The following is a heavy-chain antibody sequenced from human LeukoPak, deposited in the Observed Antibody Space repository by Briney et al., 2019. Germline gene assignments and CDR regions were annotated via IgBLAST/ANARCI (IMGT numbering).Heavy chain of an antibody. V-gene: IGHV3-23*01. D-gene: IGHD3-22*01. J-gene: IGHJ4*02. Sequence: GGSLRLSCAASGFTFSSYAMSWVRQAPGKGLEWVSGISGSAGTTYYADSVKGRSTISRDNSKNTLYLQMNSLRPEDTAVYYCTKTIDGYLLGYFDHWGQGTLVTVVS. CDR2: ISGSAGTT. CDR1: GFTFSSYA. CDR3: TKTIDGYLLGYFDH.